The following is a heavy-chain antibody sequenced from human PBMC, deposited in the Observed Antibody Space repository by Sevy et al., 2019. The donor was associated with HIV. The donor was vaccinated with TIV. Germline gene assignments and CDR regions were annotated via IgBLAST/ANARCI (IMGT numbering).Heavy chain of an antibody. Sequence: GGSLRLSCAASGFTFSSYSMNWVRQAPGKGLEWVSSISSSSSHIYYADSVKGRFTISRDNAKNSLYLQMNSLRAEDTAVYYCASDGYCSGGSCSLNSDYWGQGTLVTVSS. CDR3: ASDGYCSGGSCSLNSDY. J-gene: IGHJ4*02. V-gene: IGHV3-21*01. CDR2: ISSSSSHI. D-gene: IGHD2-15*01. CDR1: GFTFSSYS.